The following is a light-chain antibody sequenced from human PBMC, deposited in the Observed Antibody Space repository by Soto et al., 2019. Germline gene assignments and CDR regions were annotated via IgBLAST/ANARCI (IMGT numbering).Light chain of an antibody. V-gene: IGKV1-39*01. CDR1: QSITSY. J-gene: IGKJ3*01. CDR3: QQSYSAPVFT. Sequence: DIQMTQSPSSLSASVGDRVTITCRASQSITSYLNWYQQKPGKAPKFLIYAASNLQSGVPSRFSGSGSGTDLTLTINSLQPEDFATDFCQQSYSAPVFTFGPGTKVNIK. CDR2: AAS.